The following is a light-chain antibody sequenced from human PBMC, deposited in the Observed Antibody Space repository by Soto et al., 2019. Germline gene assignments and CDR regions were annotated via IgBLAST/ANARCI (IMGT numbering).Light chain of an antibody. V-gene: IGLV3-21*04. CDR2: YDS. CDR1: NIGSKS. CDR3: QVWDSSSDSYV. J-gene: IGLJ1*01. Sequence: SYELTQPPSVSVAPGKTARITCGGNNIGSKSVHWYQQKPGQAPVLLIYYDSDRPSGIPERFSGSNSGNTATLTISRVEAGDEADYYCQVWDSSSDSYVFGAGTKVTVL.